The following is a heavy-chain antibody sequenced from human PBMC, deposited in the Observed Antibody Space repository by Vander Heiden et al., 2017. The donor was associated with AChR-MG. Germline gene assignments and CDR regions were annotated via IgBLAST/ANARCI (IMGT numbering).Heavy chain of an antibody. J-gene: IGHJ4*02. CDR3: ARGDSSGWGMANY. D-gene: IGHD6-19*01. CDR2: ISSNGGST. V-gene: IGHV3-64*02. Sequence: EVQLVESGEGLVQPGGSLRLSCAASGFTFSNYAMHWVRQAPGKGLEYVSAISSNGGSTYYADSVKGRFTISRDNSKNTLYLQMGRLRAEDMAVYYCARGDSSGWGMANYWGQGTLVTVSS. CDR1: GFTFSNYA.